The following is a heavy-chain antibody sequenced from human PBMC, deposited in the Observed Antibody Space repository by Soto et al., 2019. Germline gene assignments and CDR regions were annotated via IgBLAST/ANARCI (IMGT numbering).Heavy chain of an antibody. Sequence: SETLSLTCTVSGGSISSDDFYWSWIRQHPGKGLEWIGYIYYSGNTYYNPSLKSRVTILVDTSKNQFSLKLSSVTAADTAVYYGARLSGRWQSWFDPWGQGTLVTVSS. CDR3: ARLSGRWQSWFDP. J-gene: IGHJ5*02. V-gene: IGHV4-31*03. CDR1: GGSISSDDFY. D-gene: IGHD6-25*01. CDR2: IYYSGNT.